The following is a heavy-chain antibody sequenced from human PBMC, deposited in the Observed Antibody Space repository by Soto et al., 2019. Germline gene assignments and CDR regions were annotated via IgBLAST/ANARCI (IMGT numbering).Heavy chain of an antibody. J-gene: IGHJ4*02. CDR3: ATDDYWCLPY. CDR1: GYPFSTYY. V-gene: IGHV1-2*02. D-gene: IGHD2-8*01. CDR2: IDPRSGGT. Sequence: ASVKVSSKVSGYPFSTYYIHWVRQAPGQGLEWMGWIDPRSGGTVYEQKFQGRVTMTRDTSISTVYMDLSGLTSDDTALYYCATDDYWCLPYWGQVSLVAVS.